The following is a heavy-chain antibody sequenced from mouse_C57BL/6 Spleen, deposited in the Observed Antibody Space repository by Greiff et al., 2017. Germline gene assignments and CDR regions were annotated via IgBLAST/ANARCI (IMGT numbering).Heavy chain of an antibody. CDR3: ARGEYGSSYMGYAMDY. CDR2: IYPGSGST. D-gene: IGHD1-1*01. V-gene: IGHV1-55*01. Sequence: QVQLQQPGAELVKPGASVKMSCKASGYTFTSYWITWVKQRPGQGLEWIGDIYPGSGSTNYNEKFKSKATLTVDTSSSTAYMKLSSLTSGDSAVYYCARGEYGSSYMGYAMDYWAQGTSVTVSS. CDR1: GYTFTSYW. J-gene: IGHJ4*01.